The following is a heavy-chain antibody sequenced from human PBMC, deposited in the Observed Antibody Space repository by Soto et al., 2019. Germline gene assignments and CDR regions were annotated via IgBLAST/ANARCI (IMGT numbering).Heavy chain of an antibody. CDR2: ISSSSSYI. V-gene: IGHV3-21*01. CDR1: GFTFSSYS. Sequence: GGSLRLSCAASGFTFSSYSMNWVRQAPGKGLEWVSSISSSSSYIYYADSVKGRFTISRDNAKNSLYLQMNSLRAEDTAVYYCARDTAYCGGDCYSELRLGRYPGMDVWGQGTTVTVSS. CDR3: ARDTAYCGGDCYSELRLGRYPGMDV. D-gene: IGHD2-21*02. J-gene: IGHJ6*02.